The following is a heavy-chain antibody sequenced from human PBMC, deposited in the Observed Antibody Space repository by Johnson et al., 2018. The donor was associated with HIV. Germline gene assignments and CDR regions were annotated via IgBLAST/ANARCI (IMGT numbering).Heavy chain of an antibody. Sequence: VQLVESGGGLVQPGGSLRLSCGASAFTFSSNDMKWVRQAPGKGLEWVSPISGSDHSTYYADSVKGRFIISRDNSKHTLYLQMNSLRADDTAVYYCARSRQFGTPDAFDIWGQGTMVTVSS. D-gene: IGHD1-14*01. V-gene: IGHV3-23*04. CDR3: ARSRQFGTPDAFDI. CDR2: ISGSDHST. CDR1: AFTFSSND. J-gene: IGHJ3*02.